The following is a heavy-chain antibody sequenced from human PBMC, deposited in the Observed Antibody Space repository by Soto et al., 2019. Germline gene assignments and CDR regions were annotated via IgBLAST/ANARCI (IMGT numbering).Heavy chain of an antibody. CDR1: GFTFSSYD. CDR2: IGTAGDT. D-gene: IGHD4-17*01. CDR3: ARSDYGDYGSVRYFDL. Sequence: GGSLRLSCAASGFTFSSYDMHWVRQATGKGLEWVSAIGTAGDTYYPGSVKGRFTISRENAKNSLYLQMNSLRAGDTAVHYCARSDYGDYGSVRYFDLWGRGTLVTVPQ. J-gene: IGHJ2*01. V-gene: IGHV3-13*01.